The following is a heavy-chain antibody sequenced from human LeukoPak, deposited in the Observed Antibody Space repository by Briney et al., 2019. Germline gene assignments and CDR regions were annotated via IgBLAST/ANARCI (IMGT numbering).Heavy chain of an antibody. V-gene: IGHV3-30*02. CDR1: GFTFSSYG. CDR2: IRYDGSNK. CDR3: ARVFRGDEWGDAFDI. J-gene: IGHJ3*02. D-gene: IGHD3-10*01. Sequence: GALRLSCAASGFTFSSYGMHWVRQAPGKGLEWVAFIRYDGSNKYYADSVKGRFTISRDNSKNTLYLQMKSLRAEDTAVYYCARVFRGDEWGDAFDIWGQGTMVTVSS.